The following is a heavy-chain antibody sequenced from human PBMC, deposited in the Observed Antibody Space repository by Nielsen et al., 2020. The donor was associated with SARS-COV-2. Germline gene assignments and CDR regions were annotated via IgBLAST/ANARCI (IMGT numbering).Heavy chain of an antibody. V-gene: IGHV3-15*01. Sequence: GESLKISCAASGFTFSNAWMSWVRQAPGKGLEWVGRIKSKTDGGTTDYAAPVKGRFTISRDDSKNTLYLQMNSLKTEDTAVYYCTTELTEGIVGATGIDYWGQGTLVTVSS. CDR3: TTELTEGIVGATGIDY. CDR2: IKSKTDGGTT. D-gene: IGHD1-26*01. CDR1: GFTFSNAW. J-gene: IGHJ4*02.